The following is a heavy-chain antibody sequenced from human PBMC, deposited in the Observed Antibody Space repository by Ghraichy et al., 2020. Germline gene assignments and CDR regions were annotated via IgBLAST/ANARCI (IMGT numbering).Heavy chain of an antibody. CDR3: ARVGYCSSTSCYTVGWFDP. V-gene: IGHV4-34*01. CDR2: INHSGST. Sequence: SETLSLTCAVYGGSFSGYYWSWIRQPPGKGLEWIGEINHSGSTNYNPSLKSRVTISVDTSKNQFSLKLSSVTAADTAVYYCARVGYCSSTSCYTVGWFDPWGQGTLVTVSS. CDR1: GGSFSGYY. D-gene: IGHD2-2*02. J-gene: IGHJ5*02.